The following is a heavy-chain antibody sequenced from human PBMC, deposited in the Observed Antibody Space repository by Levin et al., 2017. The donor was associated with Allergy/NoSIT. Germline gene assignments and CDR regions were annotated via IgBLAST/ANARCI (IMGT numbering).Heavy chain of an antibody. CDR3: ARQGAGDSGFDL. Sequence: LSLPCAASGFTFSHSWMHWVRQAPGKGLVWISRTRSDGGTTRNEDFEKGRFAISNDNAKSTLYLQMNSLRAEDTAVYYCARQGAGDSGFDLWGQGTMVTVSS. CDR2: TRSDGGTT. J-gene: IGHJ3*01. D-gene: IGHD7-27*01. V-gene: IGHV3-74*01. CDR1: GFTFSHSW.